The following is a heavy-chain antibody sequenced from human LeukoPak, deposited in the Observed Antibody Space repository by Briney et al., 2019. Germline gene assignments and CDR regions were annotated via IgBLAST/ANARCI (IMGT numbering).Heavy chain of an antibody. J-gene: IGHJ4*02. CDR2: IYASGST. CDR3: ARGQWFRAF. V-gene: IGHV4-61*02. CDR1: GGSISSGSYY. D-gene: IGHD3-10*01. Sequence: PSQTLSLTCTVSGGSISSGSYYWSWIRQPAGKGLEWIGRIYASGSTGYNPSLKGRVTISVDTSKNQFSLKMNSVTAADTAVYYCARGQWFRAFWSRGTPVTVSS.